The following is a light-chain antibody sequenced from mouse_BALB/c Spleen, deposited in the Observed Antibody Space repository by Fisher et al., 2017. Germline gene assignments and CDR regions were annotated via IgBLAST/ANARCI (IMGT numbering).Light chain of an antibody. CDR1: ESVDNYGNSF. V-gene: IGKV3-5*01. CDR2: RAS. CDR3: QQSNEDPPT. J-gene: IGKJ2*01. Sequence: DIVLTQSPASLAVSLGQRATISCRASESVDNYGNSFMHWYQQKPGQPPKLLIYRASNLESGIPARFSGSGSRTDFTLTINPVEADDVATYYCQQSNEDPPTFGGGTKLEIK.